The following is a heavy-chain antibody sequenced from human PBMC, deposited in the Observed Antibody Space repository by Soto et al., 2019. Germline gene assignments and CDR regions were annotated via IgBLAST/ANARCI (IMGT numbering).Heavy chain of an antibody. CDR1: WLTFVNYG. CDR3: AKDTEWELRHPSYCYGMDV. J-gene: IGHJ6*02. CDR2: ISYDGSNK. V-gene: IGHV3-30*18. D-gene: IGHD1-26*01. Sequence: TGLLHRLPYAASWLTFVNYGMRWIRQTQSKGLEWVAVISYDGSNKYYADSVKGRFTISRDNSKNTLYLQMNSLRAEDTAVYYCAKDTEWELRHPSYCYGMDVWVQGSAV.